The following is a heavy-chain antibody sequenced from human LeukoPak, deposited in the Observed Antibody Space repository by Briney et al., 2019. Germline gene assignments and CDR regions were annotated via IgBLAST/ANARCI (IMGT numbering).Heavy chain of an antibody. CDR2: INSDGSGT. CDR3: VREFYSALWD. V-gene: IGHV3-74*01. CDR1: GFTFSTYW. J-gene: IGHJ4*02. D-gene: IGHD2-21*01. Sequence: GGSLRLSCAASGFTFSTYWMHWVRQAPGKGLVWVSRINSDGSGTGFADSLNGRFTISRDNAKNILYPQMNSLRAEDTAVYYCVREFYSALWDWGQGTLVTVSS.